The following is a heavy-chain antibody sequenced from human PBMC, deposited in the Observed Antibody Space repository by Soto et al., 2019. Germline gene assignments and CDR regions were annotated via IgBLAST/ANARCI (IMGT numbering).Heavy chain of an antibody. CDR2: IYYSGST. Sequence: SETLSLTCTVSGGSISSYYWSWIRQPPGKGLEWIGYIYYSGSTNYNPSLKSRVTISVDTSKNQFSLKLSSVTAADTAVYYCARGTQRRAYFDYWGQGTLVTVSS. D-gene: IGHD6-25*01. V-gene: IGHV4-59*01. CDR1: GGSISSYY. CDR3: ARGTQRRAYFDY. J-gene: IGHJ4*02.